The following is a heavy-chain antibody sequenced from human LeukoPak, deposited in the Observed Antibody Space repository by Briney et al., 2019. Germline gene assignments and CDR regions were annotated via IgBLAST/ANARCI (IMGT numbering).Heavy chain of an antibody. V-gene: IGHV3-11*05. CDR2: ISTTSSYT. Sequence: GGSLRLSCAASGFTFSDYYMSWIRQAPGKGLEWVSHISTTSSYTDYADSVRGRFTISGDNAKNLLYLQMNSLRPEDTAVYYCARDWYCSSSICYTDRNWFDPWGQGTLVTVSS. D-gene: IGHD2-2*02. J-gene: IGHJ5*02. CDR3: ARDWYCSSSICYTDRNWFDP. CDR1: GFTFSDYY.